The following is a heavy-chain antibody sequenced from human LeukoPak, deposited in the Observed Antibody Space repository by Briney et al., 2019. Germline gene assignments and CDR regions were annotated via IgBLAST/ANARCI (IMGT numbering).Heavy chain of an antibody. CDR1: GGSISSHY. D-gene: IGHD6-6*01. CDR2: IYYSGST. Sequence: PSETLSLTCTVSGGSISSHYWSWIRQPPGKGLEWIGYIYYSGSTNYNPSLKSRVTISVNTSKNQFSLKLSSVTAADTAVYYCARRAEYSSSYYYYYYMDVWGKGTTVTVSS. J-gene: IGHJ6*03. V-gene: IGHV4-59*08. CDR3: ARRAEYSSSYYYYYYMDV.